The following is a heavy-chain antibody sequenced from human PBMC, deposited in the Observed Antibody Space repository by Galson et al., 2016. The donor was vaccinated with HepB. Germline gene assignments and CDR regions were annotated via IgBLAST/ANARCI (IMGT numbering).Heavy chain of an antibody. Sequence: SLRLSCAASGFTFDDYAMHWVRQAPGKGLEWVSGITWNSGIIGYVDSVKGRFTISRDNAKNSLYLQMKSLNPEDTALYYCTKGRYFDSWGQGTLVTVSS. J-gene: IGHJ4*02. CDR3: TKGRYFDS. V-gene: IGHV3-9*01. CDR1: GFTFDDYA. CDR2: ITWNSGII.